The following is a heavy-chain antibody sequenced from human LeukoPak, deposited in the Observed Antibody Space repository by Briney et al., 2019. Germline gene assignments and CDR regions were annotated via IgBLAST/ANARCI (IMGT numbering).Heavy chain of an antibody. CDR3: ASGTSSPLDY. V-gene: IGHV3-33*01. CDR1: GFTFSSYG. J-gene: IGHJ4*02. D-gene: IGHD1-1*01. CDR2: IWYDGSNK. Sequence: GGSLRLSCAASGFTFSSYGMHWVRQAPGKGLEWVAVIWYDGSNKYYADSVRGRFTISRDNSKNTLYLQMNSLRAEDTAVYYCASGTSSPLDYWGQGTLVTVSS.